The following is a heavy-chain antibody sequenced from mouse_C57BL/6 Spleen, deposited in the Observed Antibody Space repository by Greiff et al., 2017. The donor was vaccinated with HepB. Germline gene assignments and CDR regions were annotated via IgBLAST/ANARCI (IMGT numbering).Heavy chain of an antibody. CDR3: TRWAHYAMDY. J-gene: IGHJ4*01. CDR1: GYTFTDYE. CDR2: IDPETGGT. Sequence: QVQLQQSGAELVRPGASVTLSCKASGYTFTDYEMHWVKQTPVHGLEWIGAIDPETGGTAYNQKFKGKAILTADKSSSTAYMELRSLTSEDSAVYYCTRWAHYAMDYWGQGTSVTVSS. V-gene: IGHV1-15*01.